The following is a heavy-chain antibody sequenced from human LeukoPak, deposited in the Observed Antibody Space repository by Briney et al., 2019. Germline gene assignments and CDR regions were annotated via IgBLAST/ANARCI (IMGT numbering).Heavy chain of an antibody. Sequence: SETLSLTCAVSGYSISSGYYWGWIRQPPGKGLVWIGSIYYSGSTYYNPSLKSRVTISVDTSKNQFSLKLSSVTAADTAVYYCAGRTYYDFWIDPWGQRTLVTVSS. CDR1: GYSISSGYY. D-gene: IGHD3-3*01. V-gene: IGHV4-38-2*01. CDR2: IYYSGST. J-gene: IGHJ5*02. CDR3: AGRTYYDFWIDP.